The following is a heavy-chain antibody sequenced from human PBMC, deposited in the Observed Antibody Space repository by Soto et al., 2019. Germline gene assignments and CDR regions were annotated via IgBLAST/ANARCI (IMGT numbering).Heavy chain of an antibody. Sequence: GGSLRLSCAASGFTFSSYSMNWVRQAPGKGLEWVSSISSSSSYIYYADSVKGRFTISRDNAKNSLYLQMNSLRAEDTAVYYCARVTSYYDFWSGWAYWGQGTLVTVSS. D-gene: IGHD3-3*01. CDR3: ARVTSYYDFWSGWAY. V-gene: IGHV3-21*01. J-gene: IGHJ4*02. CDR1: GFTFSSYS. CDR2: ISSSSSYI.